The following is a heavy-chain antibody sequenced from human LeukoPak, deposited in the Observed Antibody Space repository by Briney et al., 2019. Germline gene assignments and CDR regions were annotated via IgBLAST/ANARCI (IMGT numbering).Heavy chain of an antibody. CDR3: ASRPSAVPRTMPSSRGNYYYYYGMDV. V-gene: IGHV4-39*07. D-gene: IGHD2-2*01. CDR2: IYYSGST. CDR1: GGSISSSSHY. J-gene: IGHJ6*02. Sequence: SETLSLTCTVSGGSISSSSHYWGWIRQPPGKGLEWIGSIYYSGSTYYNPSLKSRVTISVDTSKNQFSLKLSSVTAADTAVYYCASRPSAVPRTMPSSRGNYYYYYGMDVWGQGTTVTVSS.